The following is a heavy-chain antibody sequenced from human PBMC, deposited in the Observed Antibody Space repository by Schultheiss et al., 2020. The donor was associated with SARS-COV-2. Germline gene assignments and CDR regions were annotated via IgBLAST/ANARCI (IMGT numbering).Heavy chain of an antibody. V-gene: IGHV3-33*01. J-gene: IGHJ6*02. D-gene: IGHD1-26*01. Sequence: GGSLRLSCAASGFTFSSYGMHWVRQAPGKGLEWVAVIWYDGSNKYYAYSVKGRFTISRDNSKNTLYLQMNSLIAEDTAVYYCARDRAWELPAWEGYVLGSYGMDVWGQGTTVTVSS. CDR2: IWYDGSNK. CDR3: ARDRAWELPAWEGYVLGSYGMDV. CDR1: GFTFSSYG.